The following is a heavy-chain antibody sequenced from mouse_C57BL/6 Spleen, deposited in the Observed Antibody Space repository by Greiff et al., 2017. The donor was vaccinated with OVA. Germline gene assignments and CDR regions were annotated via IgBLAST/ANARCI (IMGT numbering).Heavy chain of an antibody. Sequence: QVQLKESGAELMKPGASVKLSCKATGYTFTGYWIEWVKQRPGHGLEWIGEILPGSGSTNYNEKFKGKATFTADTSSNTAYMQLSSLTTEDSAIYYCARTDYYSNYRYWYFDVWGTGTTVTVSS. CDR2: ILPGSGST. V-gene: IGHV1-9*01. CDR1: GYTFTGYW. J-gene: IGHJ1*03. D-gene: IGHD2-5*01. CDR3: ARTDYYSNYRYWYFDV.